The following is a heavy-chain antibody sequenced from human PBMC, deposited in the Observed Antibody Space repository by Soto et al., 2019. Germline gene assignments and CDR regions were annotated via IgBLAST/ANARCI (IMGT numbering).Heavy chain of an antibody. J-gene: IGHJ4*02. V-gene: IGHV4-39*01. CDR1: GGSISSSSYY. Sequence: SETLSLTCTVSGGSISSSSYYWGWIRQPPGKGLEWIGSIYYSGSTYYNPSLKSRVTISVDTSKNQFSLKLNNVRGDDTAVYFCAKGPLDDCLGGSCHFDHWGQGVLVTVSS. CDR2: IYYSGST. D-gene: IGHD2-15*01. CDR3: AKGPLDDCLGGSCHFDH.